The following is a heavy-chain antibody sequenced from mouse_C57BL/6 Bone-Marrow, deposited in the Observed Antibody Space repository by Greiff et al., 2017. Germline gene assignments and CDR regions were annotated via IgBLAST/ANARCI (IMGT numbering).Heavy chain of an antibody. Sequence: QVQLQQPGAELVMPGASVKLSCKASGYTFTSYWMHWVKQRTGQGLEWIGEIDPSDSYTNYNKKFKGKSTLTVDKSSSTAYMPLCNLTSEYSSVYYCARTEGDYWGQGTTLTVSS. CDR1: GYTFTSYW. CDR3: ARTEGDY. J-gene: IGHJ2*01. CDR2: IDPSDSYT. V-gene: IGHV1-69*01.